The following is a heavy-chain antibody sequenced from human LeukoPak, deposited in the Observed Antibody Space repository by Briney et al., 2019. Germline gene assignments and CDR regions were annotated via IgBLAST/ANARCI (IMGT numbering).Heavy chain of an antibody. CDR1: GYTFTSYG. Sequence: ASVKVSCKASGYTFTSYGISWVRQAPGQGLEWIGWISAYNGNTNYAQKLQGRVTMTTDTSTSTAYMELRSLRSDDTAVYYCARDRVDTAMVTLFDYWGQGTLVTVSS. J-gene: IGHJ4*02. CDR3: ARDRVDTAMVTLFDY. V-gene: IGHV1-18*01. CDR2: ISAYNGNT. D-gene: IGHD5-18*01.